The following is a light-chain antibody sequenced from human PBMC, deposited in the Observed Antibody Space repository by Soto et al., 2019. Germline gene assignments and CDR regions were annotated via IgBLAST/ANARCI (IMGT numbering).Light chain of an antibody. CDR3: SSYGGSNNFVV. CDR2: EVN. V-gene: IGLV2-8*01. Sequence: QSALTQPASASGSPGQSVTISCSGTSSDIGAYKYVSWYQHHSGKVPRLIIYEVNKRPSGVPDRFSGSKSGNTASLIVSGLQAEDGADYYCSSYGGSNNFVVFGGGTKLTVL. CDR1: SSDIGAYKY. J-gene: IGLJ2*01.